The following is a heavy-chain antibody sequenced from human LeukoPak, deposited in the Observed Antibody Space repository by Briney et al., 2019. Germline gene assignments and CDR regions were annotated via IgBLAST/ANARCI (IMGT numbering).Heavy chain of an antibody. V-gene: IGHV3-48*03. CDR3: ASHLDYNKPLC. Sequence: GGSLRLSCAASGFTFSSYEMNWVRQAPGKGLEWVSYIRSRGSTTYHADSVKGRFTISRDNAKNSLYLQMNSLRAEDTAAYYCASHLDYNKPLCWGQGTLVTVSS. CDR2: IRSRGSTT. CDR1: GFTFSSYE. J-gene: IGHJ4*02. D-gene: IGHD4-11*01.